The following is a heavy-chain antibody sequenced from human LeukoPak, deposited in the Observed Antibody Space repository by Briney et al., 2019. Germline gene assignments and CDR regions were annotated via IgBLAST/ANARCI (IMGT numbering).Heavy chain of an antibody. CDR1: GGSFSGYY. Sequence: SETLSLTCAVYGGSFSGYYWSWIRQPPGKGLEWIGEINHSGSTNYNPSLKSRVTISVDTSKNQFSLKLSSVTAAHTAVYYCAVPRASNCSSTSCYFSYWGQGTLVTVSS. D-gene: IGHD2-2*01. V-gene: IGHV4-34*01. CDR2: INHSGST. CDR3: AVPRASNCSSTSCYFSY. J-gene: IGHJ4*02.